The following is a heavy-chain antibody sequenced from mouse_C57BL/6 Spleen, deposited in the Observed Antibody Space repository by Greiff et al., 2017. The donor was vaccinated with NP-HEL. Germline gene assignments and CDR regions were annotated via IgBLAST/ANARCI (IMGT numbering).Heavy chain of an antibody. Sequence: DVMLVESGGGLVKPGGSLKLSCAASGFTFSSYAMSWVRQTPEKRLEWVATISDGGSYTYYPDNVKGRFTISRDNAKNNLYLQMSHLKSEDTAMYYCARDRRSFYFDYWGQGTTLTVSS. CDR2: ISDGGSYT. J-gene: IGHJ2*01. CDR1: GFTFSSYA. V-gene: IGHV5-4*01. CDR3: ARDRRSFYFDY.